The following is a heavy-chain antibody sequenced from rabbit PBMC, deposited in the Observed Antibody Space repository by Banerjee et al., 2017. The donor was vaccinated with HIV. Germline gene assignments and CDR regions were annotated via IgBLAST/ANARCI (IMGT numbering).Heavy chain of an antibody. CDR3: ARDEYYISYAGYAYGNFNL. Sequence: QSLEESGGDLVKPGASLTLTCKASGIDFSSYYYMCWVRQAPGKGLEWIACIYAGSSGSTYYASWAKGRFTISKASSTTVTLQMTSLTAADTATYFCARDEYYISYAGYAYGNFNLWGPGTLVTVS. V-gene: IGHV1S40*01. CDR1: GIDFSSYYY. D-gene: IGHD6-1*01. J-gene: IGHJ4*01. CDR2: IYAGSSGST.